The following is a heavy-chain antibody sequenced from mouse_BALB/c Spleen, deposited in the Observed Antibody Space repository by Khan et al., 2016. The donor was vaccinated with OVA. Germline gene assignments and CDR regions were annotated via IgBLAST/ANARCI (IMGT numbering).Heavy chain of an antibody. CDR3: ARGRAWFAY. CDR2: ISSLAYTI. V-gene: IGHV5-15*02. J-gene: IGHJ3*01. CDR1: GFTFSDYG. Sequence: EVELVESGGDLVQPGGSRKLSCAASGFTFSDYGMAWVRQAPGKGPEWVAFISSLAYTIYYADTVTGRFTLSRENAKNTLYLEMSSLRSEDTAMYYCARGRAWFAYWGQGTLVTVSA.